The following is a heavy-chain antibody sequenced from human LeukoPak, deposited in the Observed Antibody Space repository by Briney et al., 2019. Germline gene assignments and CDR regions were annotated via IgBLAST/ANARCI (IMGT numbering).Heavy chain of an antibody. CDR1: GFTFSSYS. D-gene: IGHD4/OR15-4a*01. Sequence: GGSLRLSCAASGFTFSSYSMNWVRQAPGKGLEWVSYISSSSSTIYYADSVKGRFTISRDNSKNTLYLQMNSLRAEDTAVYYCAAERPRGANWGQGTLVTVSS. CDR2: ISSSSSTI. J-gene: IGHJ4*02. V-gene: IGHV3-48*01. CDR3: AAERPRGAN.